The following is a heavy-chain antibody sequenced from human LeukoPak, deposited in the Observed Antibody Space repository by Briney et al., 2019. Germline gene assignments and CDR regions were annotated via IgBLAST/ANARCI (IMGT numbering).Heavy chain of an antibody. CDR2: IDHSGSA. CDR1: GGSFSAYY. D-gene: IGHD2-2*01. Sequence: SETLSLTCGVYGGSFSAYYWSWVRQPPGKGLEWIGEIDHSGSANYNSSLKPRVTLSVDTSKKTFSPRLTSVAAADTAVYFCARVRTSSLLGYFYMDAWGKGATVTVSS. CDR3: ARVRTSSLLGYFYMDA. V-gene: IGHV4-34*01. J-gene: IGHJ6*03.